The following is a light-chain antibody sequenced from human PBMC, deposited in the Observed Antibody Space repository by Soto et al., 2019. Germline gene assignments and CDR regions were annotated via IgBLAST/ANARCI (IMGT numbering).Light chain of an antibody. J-gene: IGKJ1*01. CDR2: GAS. Sequence: EIVLTQSPATLSMSPGERASLFCRASQSVNSNFLAWYQQRPGQAPRLLVFGASSRATGIPERFSGSGSGTDFALTISRLEPDDFAVYSSQQYGSAPATFGQGTKVDIK. V-gene: IGKV3-20*01. CDR3: QQYGSAPAT. CDR1: QSVNSNF.